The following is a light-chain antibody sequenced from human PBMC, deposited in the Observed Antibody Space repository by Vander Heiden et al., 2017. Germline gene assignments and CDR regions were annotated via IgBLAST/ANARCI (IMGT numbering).Light chain of an antibody. CDR2: DAS. Sequence: DIKMTQSPSSLSASVGDRVTITCQASQDISNYLNWYQQKPGKAPKLLIYDASNLETGVPSRFSGSGSGTDFTFTISSLQPEDIATYYCQQDDNLPLTFGQGTKVEIK. CDR3: QQDDNLPLT. CDR1: QDISNY. V-gene: IGKV1-33*01. J-gene: IGKJ1*01.